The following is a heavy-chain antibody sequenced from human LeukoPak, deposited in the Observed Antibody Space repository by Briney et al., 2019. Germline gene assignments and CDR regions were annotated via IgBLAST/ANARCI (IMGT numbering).Heavy chain of an antibody. J-gene: IGHJ4*02. Sequence: QPGRSLRLSCAASGFSVNNYGLHWVRQAPGRGLEWVSLAWYDGSKKYYADSVKGRFTISRDNSKNTLYLQMNSLRAEDTAVYYCAKGIDVLTAYLDYWGQGTLVTVSS. CDR2: AWYDGSKK. CDR3: AKGIDVLTAYLDY. CDR1: GFSVNNYG. V-gene: IGHV3-33*06. D-gene: IGHD3-9*01.